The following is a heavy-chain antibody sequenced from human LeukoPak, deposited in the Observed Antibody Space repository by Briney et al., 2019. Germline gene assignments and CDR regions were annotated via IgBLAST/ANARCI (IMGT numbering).Heavy chain of an antibody. D-gene: IGHD6-13*01. J-gene: IGHJ4*02. CDR1: GYTFTGYY. V-gene: IGHV1-2*02. CDR3: AREYSSSWSYYFDY. CDR2: INPNSGGT. Sequence: EASVKVSCKASGYTFTGYYMHWVRQAPGRGLEWMGWINPNSGGTNYAQKFQGRVTMTRDTSISTAYMELSRLRSDDTAVYYCAREYSSSWSYYFDYWGQGTLDTVSS.